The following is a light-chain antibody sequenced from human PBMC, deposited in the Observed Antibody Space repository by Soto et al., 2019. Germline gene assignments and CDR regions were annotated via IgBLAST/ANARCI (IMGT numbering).Light chain of an antibody. CDR3: QQRSNWPPWT. CDR1: QSVSSY. Sequence: EIVLTQSPATLSLSPGERATLSCSASQSVSSYLAWYQQKPGQAPRLLIYDASNRATGIPARFSGSGSGTDFTLTISSLEPEDFAVYYCQQRSNWPPWTCGQGTKVDIK. J-gene: IGKJ1*01. CDR2: DAS. V-gene: IGKV3-11*01.